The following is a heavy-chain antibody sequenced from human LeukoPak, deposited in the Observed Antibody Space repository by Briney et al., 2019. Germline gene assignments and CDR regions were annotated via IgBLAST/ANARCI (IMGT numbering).Heavy chain of an antibody. CDR1: GGTLNNYP. CDR3: AREVVAGPFDY. D-gene: IGHD6-19*01. J-gene: IGHJ4*02. CDR2: VFPIIGVA. Sequence: ASVKVACKASGGTLNNYPITWVRQTPGQGLEWMGRVFPIIGVADYAQKLQDRLSITADKSTSTAYMELSSLRSEDTAVYYCAREVVAGPFDYWGQGTLVTVSS. V-gene: IGHV1-69*04.